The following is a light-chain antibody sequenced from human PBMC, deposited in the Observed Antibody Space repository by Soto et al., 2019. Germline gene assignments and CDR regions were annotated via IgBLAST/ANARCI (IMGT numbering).Light chain of an antibody. V-gene: IGLV1-44*01. CDR3: AAWDDSLNGVV. J-gene: IGLJ2*01. Sequence: QSVLTQPLSASGTPGQRVTISCSGSSSNIGSNTVNWYQQLPGTAPKLLIYSNNQRPSRVPDRFSGSKSGTSASLAISGLQSEDEADYYCAAWDDSLNGVVFGGGTQLTVL. CDR2: SNN. CDR1: SSNIGSNT.